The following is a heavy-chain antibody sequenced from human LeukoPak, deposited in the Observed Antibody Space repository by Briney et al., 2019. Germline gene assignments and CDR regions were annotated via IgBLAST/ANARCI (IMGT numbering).Heavy chain of an antibody. Sequence: PGGSLRLSCAVSEFTVSSNYMSWVRQAPGKGLEWVSSISSSSSYIYYADSVKGRFTISRDNAKNSLYLQMNSLRAEDTAVYYCARIVVVVAATPRGGFDIWGQGTMVTVSS. D-gene: IGHD2-15*01. CDR2: ISSSSSYI. V-gene: IGHV3-21*01. CDR1: EFTVSSNY. CDR3: ARIVVVVAATPRGGFDI. J-gene: IGHJ3*02.